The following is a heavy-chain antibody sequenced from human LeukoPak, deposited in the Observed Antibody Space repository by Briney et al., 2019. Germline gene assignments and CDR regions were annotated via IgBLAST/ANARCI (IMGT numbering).Heavy chain of an antibody. CDR1: GGTFSGYA. V-gene: IGHV1-69*05. D-gene: IGHD4-23*01. J-gene: IGHJ6*03. CDR2: IIPIFGTA. CDR3: ARGSVGVGGHYYYYYYMDV. Sequence: SVKVSCKASGGTFSGYAISWVRQAPGQGLEWMGRIIPIFGTANYAQKFQGRVTITTDESTSTAYMELSSLRSEDTAVYYCARGSVGVGGHYYYYYYMDVWGKGTTVTVSS.